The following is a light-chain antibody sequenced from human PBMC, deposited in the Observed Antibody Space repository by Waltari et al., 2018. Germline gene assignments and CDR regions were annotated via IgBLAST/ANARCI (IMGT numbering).Light chain of an antibody. CDR2: DVS. CDR1: QDLMYDDGKTY. J-gene: IGKJ2*01. V-gene: IGKV2-29*02. CDR3: MQAINLYT. Sequence: DVVMTQTPLSLSVTPGQPASFSCKSSQDLMYDDGKTYLFWYLQKPDQSPQPLMYDVSSRFSGVPERFSGSGSGTDFTLTISRVEPEDVGVYYCMQAINLYTFGQGTKLEI.